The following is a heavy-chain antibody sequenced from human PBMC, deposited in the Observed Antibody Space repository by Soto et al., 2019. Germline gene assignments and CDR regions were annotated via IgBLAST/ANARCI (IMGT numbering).Heavy chain of an antibody. J-gene: IGHJ6*02. D-gene: IGHD5-18*01. CDR3: ARDLGGGYSYGFRAVGGRYYYYGMDV. CDR1: GGSISSYC. Sequence: PSETLSLTCTVSGGSISSYCWSWIRQPAGKGLEWIGRIYTSGSTNYNPSLTSRVTMSVDTSKNQFSLKLSSVTAADTAVYYCARDLGGGYSYGFRAVGGRYYYYGMDVWGQGTTVTVS. CDR2: IYTSGST. V-gene: IGHV4-4*07.